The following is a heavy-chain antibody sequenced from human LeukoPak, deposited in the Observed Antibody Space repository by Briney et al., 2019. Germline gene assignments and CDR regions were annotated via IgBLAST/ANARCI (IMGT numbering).Heavy chain of an antibody. CDR3: ARALVAEFDY. CDR2: INHSGST. Sequence: PSETLSLTCAVYGGSFSGYYWSWIRQPPGKGPEWIGEINHSGSTNYNPSLKSRVTISVDTSKNQFSLKLSSVTAADTAVYYCARALVAEFDYWGQGTLVTVSS. V-gene: IGHV4-34*01. J-gene: IGHJ4*02. D-gene: IGHD2-15*01. CDR1: GGSFSGYY.